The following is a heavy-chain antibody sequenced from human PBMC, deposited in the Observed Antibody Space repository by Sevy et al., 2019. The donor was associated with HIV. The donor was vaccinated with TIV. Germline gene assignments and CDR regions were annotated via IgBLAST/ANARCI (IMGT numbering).Heavy chain of an antibody. Sequence: GGSLRLSCAASGFTFNTYAMSWVRQAPGKGLEWVSDLSGSGRDTYYADSVKGRFTISRDNSKNTVYLQMNSLRAEDTAVYYCAKDAYYYNSSGYSMSQWYYGMDVWGQRTTVTVSS. CDR3: AKDAYYYNSSGYSMSQWYYGMDV. J-gene: IGHJ6*02. CDR1: GFTFNTYA. CDR2: LSGSGRDT. V-gene: IGHV3-23*01. D-gene: IGHD3-22*01.